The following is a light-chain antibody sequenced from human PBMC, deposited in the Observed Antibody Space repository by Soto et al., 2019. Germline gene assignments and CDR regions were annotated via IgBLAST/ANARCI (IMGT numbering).Light chain of an antibody. CDR1: QSVSSW. V-gene: IGKV1-5*01. Sequence: DIQMTQTPATLSAFAGDRVTVTCRASQSVSSWVAWYQEKPGRGPKLLIYDASTWQSGVPSRFIGSGSGTEFTLTITSLQPDYCATYYCQHYNSSSPGTFGQGPRVE. CDR3: QHYNSSSPGT. J-gene: IGKJ1*01. CDR2: DAS.